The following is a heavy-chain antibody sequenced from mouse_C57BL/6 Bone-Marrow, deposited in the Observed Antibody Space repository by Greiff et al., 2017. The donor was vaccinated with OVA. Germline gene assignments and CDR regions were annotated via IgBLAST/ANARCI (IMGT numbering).Heavy chain of an antibody. CDR3: ARLHCAMDY. CDR1: GFTFTDYY. CDR2: IRNKANGYTT. Sequence: EVKLMESGGGLVQPGGSLSLSCAASGFTFTDYYMSWVRQPPGKALEWLGFIRNKANGYTTEYSASVKGRFTISRDNSQSILYLQMNALRAEDSATYYCARLHCAMDYWGQGTSVTVSS. V-gene: IGHV7-3*01. J-gene: IGHJ4*01.